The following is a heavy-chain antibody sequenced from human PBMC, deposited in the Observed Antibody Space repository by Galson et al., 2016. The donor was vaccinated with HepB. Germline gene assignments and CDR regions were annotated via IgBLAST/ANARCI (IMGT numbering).Heavy chain of an antibody. CDR3: TTVGIALPNTDH. V-gene: IGHV3-15*01. CDR1: GFTFSKYA. CDR2: IRSRTDGGTT. J-gene: IGHJ4*01. Sequence: SLRLSCAASGFTFSKYAMHWVRQAPGKGLEWVGRIRSRTDGGTTDYGAPVKGRITISRDDSKNTLYLQINNLKTEDTAVYYCTTVGIALPNTDHWGQGTVVTVSS. D-gene: IGHD6-13*01.